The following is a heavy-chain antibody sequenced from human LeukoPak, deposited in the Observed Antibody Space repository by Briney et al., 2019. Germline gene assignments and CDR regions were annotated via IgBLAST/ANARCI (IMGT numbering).Heavy chain of an antibody. Sequence: SETLSLTCTVSGGSIRSYYWSWIRQPPGKGLEWIGYIHYSGSTKYNPSLKSRVTISVDTSKNQFSLKLSSVTAADTAVYYCARQAYDFWSGYSRPHFDYRGQGTLVTVSS. CDR2: IHYSGST. D-gene: IGHD3-3*01. J-gene: IGHJ4*02. V-gene: IGHV4-59*08. CDR1: GGSIRSYY. CDR3: ARQAYDFWSGYSRPHFDY.